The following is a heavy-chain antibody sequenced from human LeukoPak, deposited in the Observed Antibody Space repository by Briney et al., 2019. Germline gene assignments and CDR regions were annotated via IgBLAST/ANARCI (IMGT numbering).Heavy chain of an antibody. V-gene: IGHV3-21*01. Sequence: GGSLRLSCTASGFTFSFYMMNWVRQAPGKGLEWDSSISTSSSHIYYADSLKGRFTVSRDNAKNSLYLQMNNLRAEDTAVYYCARDDNWNDKPFDLWGPGTLVNVS. J-gene: IGHJ4*02. D-gene: IGHD1-20*01. CDR3: ARDDNWNDKPFDL. CDR1: GFTFSFYM. CDR2: ISTSSSHI.